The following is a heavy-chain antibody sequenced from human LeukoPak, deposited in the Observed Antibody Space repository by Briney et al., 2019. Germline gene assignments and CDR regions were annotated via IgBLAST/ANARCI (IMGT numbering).Heavy chain of an antibody. CDR2: INTDGSST. CDR1: GFTFSSYS. Sequence: GGSLRLSCAASGFTFSSYSMNWVRQAPGKGLVWVSRINTDGSSTSYADSVKGRFTISRDNAKNTLYLQMNSLRAEDTAVYYCARDLRVGAIDYWGQGTLVTVSS. D-gene: IGHD1-26*01. V-gene: IGHV3-74*01. J-gene: IGHJ4*02. CDR3: ARDLRVGAIDY.